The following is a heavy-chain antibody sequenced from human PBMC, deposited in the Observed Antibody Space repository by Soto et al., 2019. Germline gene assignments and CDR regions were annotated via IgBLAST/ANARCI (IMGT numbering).Heavy chain of an antibody. CDR1: GGSISYYY. CDR3: ARGTFRYGFLNSFHVPRDLLSS. CDR2: IYYSGST. J-gene: IGHJ1*01. Sequence: SETLSLTCTVSGGSISYYYWSWIRQPPGKGLEWIGSIYYSGSTNFNPSLRSRVTISVDTSKDQFSLKLISVTAADTAVYYCARGTFRYGFLNSFHVPRDLLSSCGQGSLVTVSS. D-gene: IGHD3-10*01. V-gene: IGHV4-59*01.